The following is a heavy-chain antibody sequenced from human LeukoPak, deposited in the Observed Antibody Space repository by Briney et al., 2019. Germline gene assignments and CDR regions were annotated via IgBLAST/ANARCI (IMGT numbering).Heavy chain of an antibody. CDR3: AKDQDIVVVVAATFDY. Sequence: PGGSLRLSCAASGFTFSSYAMSWVRQAPGKGLEWVSAISGSGGSTYYAYSVKGRFTISRDNSKNTLYLQMNSLRAEDTAVYYCAKDQDIVVVVAATFDYWGQGTLVTVSS. CDR2: ISGSGGST. D-gene: IGHD2-15*01. CDR1: GFTFSSYA. J-gene: IGHJ4*02. V-gene: IGHV3-23*01.